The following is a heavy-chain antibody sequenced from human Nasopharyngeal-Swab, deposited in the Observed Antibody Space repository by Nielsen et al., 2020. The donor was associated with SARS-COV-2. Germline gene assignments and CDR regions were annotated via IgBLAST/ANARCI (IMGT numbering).Heavy chain of an antibody. J-gene: IGHJ5*02. V-gene: IGHV3-23*01. Sequence: VRQAPGKGLEWVSTISISGNPTYYAGSVKGRFTISRDNSKNTLYLQMNSLKTEDTAVYYCTRAEYSSSWSPWSWFDPWGQGTLVTVSS. CDR3: TRAEYSSSWSPWSWFDP. D-gene: IGHD6-13*01. CDR2: ISISGNPT.